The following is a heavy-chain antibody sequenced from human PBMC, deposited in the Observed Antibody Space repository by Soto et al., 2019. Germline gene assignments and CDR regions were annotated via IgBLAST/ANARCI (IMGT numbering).Heavy chain of an antibody. CDR2: ISSSSSTI. V-gene: IGHV3-48*02. CDR3: ARDPLYSLVGGMPDYFDY. Sequence: EVQLVESGGGLVQPGGSLRLSGAASGFTFSSYSMNWVRQAPGKGLEWVSYISSSSSTIYYADSVKGRFTISRDNAKNSLYLQMNSLRDEDTAVYYCARDPLYSLVGGMPDYFDYWGQGTLVTVSS. J-gene: IGHJ4*02. D-gene: IGHD3-10*01. CDR1: GFTFSSYS.